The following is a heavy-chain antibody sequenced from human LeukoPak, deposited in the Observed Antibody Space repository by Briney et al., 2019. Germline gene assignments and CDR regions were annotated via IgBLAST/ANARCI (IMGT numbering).Heavy chain of an antibody. CDR3: ARNVRIAVAAYYYYGMDV. CDR1: GGTFSSYA. CDR2: VIPIFGTA. V-gene: IGHV1-69*05. D-gene: IGHD6-19*01. Sequence: SVKVSCKASGGTFSSYAISWVRQAPGQGLEWMGGVIPIFGTANYAQKFQGRVTITRDTSASTAYMELSSLRSEDTAVYYCARNVRIAVAAYYYYGMDVWGQGTTVTVSS. J-gene: IGHJ6*02.